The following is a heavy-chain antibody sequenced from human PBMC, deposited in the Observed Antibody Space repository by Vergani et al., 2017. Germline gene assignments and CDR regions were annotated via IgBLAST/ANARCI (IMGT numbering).Heavy chain of an antibody. V-gene: IGHV4-61*01. Sequence: QVNLQESGPGLVKPSETLSLTCAVSGDSISSGNNWGWIRQPPGKGLEWIGHIYYSGSTNYNPSLKSRVTISVDTSKNQFSLKLSSVTAADTAVYYCARDRGGWLLLDYWGQGTLVTVSS. CDR1: GDSISSGNN. D-gene: IGHD3-22*01. J-gene: IGHJ4*02. CDR3: ARDRGGWLLLDY. CDR2: IYYSGST.